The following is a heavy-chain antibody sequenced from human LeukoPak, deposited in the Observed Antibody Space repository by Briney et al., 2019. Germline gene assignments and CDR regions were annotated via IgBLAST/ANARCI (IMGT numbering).Heavy chain of an antibody. J-gene: IGHJ4*02. Sequence: GESLKISCKGSGYRFTSDWIGWVRQLPGKGLEWMGIIYPGDSDTRYSPSFQGQVTISADKSVNTAYLQWSSLKASDTAVYYCASSTTVLMCYWGQGTLVTVSS. CDR1: GYRFTSDW. CDR3: ASSTTVLMCY. CDR2: IYPGDSDT. D-gene: IGHD4-11*01. V-gene: IGHV5-51*01.